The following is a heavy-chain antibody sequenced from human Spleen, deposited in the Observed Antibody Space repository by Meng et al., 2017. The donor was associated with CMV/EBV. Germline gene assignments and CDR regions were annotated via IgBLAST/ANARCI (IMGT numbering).Heavy chain of an antibody. V-gene: IGHV3-30*04. Sequence: GGSLRLSCAASGFTFSSYAMHWVRQAPGKGLKWVAVISYDGSNKYYADSVKGRFTISRDNSKNTLYLQMNSLRAEDTAVYYCARDHIAARPQISVLYYYYYGMDVWGQGTTVTVSS. CDR1: GFTFSSYA. D-gene: IGHD6-6*01. J-gene: IGHJ6*02. CDR2: ISYDGSNK. CDR3: ARDHIAARPQISVLYYYYYGMDV.